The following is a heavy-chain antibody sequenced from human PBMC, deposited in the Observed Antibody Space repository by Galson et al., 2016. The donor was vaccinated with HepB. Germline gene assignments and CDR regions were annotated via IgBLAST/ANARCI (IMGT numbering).Heavy chain of an antibody. CDR3: AKERLVRRIFDR. V-gene: IGHV3-23*01. Sequence: SLRLSCAASGFVFSNFGLSWVRQAPGKGLEWVASISTRRTTYYSDSVQGRFTISRDNSNNILYLQMNGLRAEDTAVYYCAKERLVRRIFDRWGQGTLLTVSS. CDR2: ISTRRTT. D-gene: IGHD1-1*01. J-gene: IGHJ4*02. CDR1: GFVFSNFG.